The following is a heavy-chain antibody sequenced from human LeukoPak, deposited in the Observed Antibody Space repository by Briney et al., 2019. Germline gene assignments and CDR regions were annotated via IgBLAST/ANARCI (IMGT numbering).Heavy chain of an antibody. V-gene: IGHV4-61*08. J-gene: IGHJ4*02. D-gene: IGHD2-2*01. Sequence: SETLSLTCAVSGGSISSGGYSWSWIRQPPGKGLEWIGHIYYSGSTNYNPSLKSRVTISEDTSKNQFSLRLSSVTAADTAVYYCARHSFSGPIVVVPAANFDYWGQGTLVTVSS. CDR2: IYYSGST. CDR1: GGSISSGGYS. CDR3: ARHSFSGPIVVVPAANFDY.